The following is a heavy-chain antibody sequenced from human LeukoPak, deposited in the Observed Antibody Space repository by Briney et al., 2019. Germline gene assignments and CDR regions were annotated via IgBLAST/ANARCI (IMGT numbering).Heavy chain of an antibody. D-gene: IGHD3-22*01. Sequence: TLSLTCAVSGGSISSGGYSWSWIRQPPGKGLEWIGYIYHSGSTYYNPSLKSRVTISVDRSKNQFSLKLSSVTAADTAVYYCARVLSAYYDSSGYSQIAEYFQHWGQGTLVTVSS. V-gene: IGHV4-30-2*01. CDR3: ARVLSAYYDSSGYSQIAEYFQH. J-gene: IGHJ1*01. CDR2: IYHSGST. CDR1: GGSISSGGYS.